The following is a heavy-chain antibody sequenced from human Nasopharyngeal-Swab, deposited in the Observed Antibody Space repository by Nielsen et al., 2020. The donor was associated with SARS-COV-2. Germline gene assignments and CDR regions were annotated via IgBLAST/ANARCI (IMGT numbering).Heavy chain of an antibody. CDR2: IYYSGST. D-gene: IGHD6-6*01. J-gene: IGHJ6*02. CDR3: ARRIAAPGGDGMDV. CDR1: GGSISSSSYY. V-gene: IGHV4-39*01. Sequence: SETLSPTCTVSGGSISSSSYYWGWIRQPPGKGLEWIGSIYYSGSTYYNPSLKSRVTISVDTSKNQFSLKLSSVTAADTAVYYCARRIAAPGGDGMDVWGQGTTVTVSS.